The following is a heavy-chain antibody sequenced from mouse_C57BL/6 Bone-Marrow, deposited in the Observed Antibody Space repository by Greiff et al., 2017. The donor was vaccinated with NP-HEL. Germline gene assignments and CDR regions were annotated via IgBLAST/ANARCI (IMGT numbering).Heavy chain of an antibody. V-gene: IGHV1-67*01. D-gene: IGHD2-3*01. CDR3: ARNPLDGYYADY. CDR2: ISTYYGDA. CDR1: GYTFTDYA. Sequence: VQLQQSGPELVRPGVSVKISCKGSGYTFTDYAMHWVKQSHAKSLEWIGVISTYYGDASYNQKFKAKATMTVDKSSSTAYMELARLTSEDSAVYYCARNPLDGYYADYWGQGTTLTVSS. J-gene: IGHJ2*01.